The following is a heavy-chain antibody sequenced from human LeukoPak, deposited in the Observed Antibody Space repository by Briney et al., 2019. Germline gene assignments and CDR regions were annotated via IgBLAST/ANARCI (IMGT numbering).Heavy chain of an antibody. V-gene: IGHV1-2*02. D-gene: IGHD5-18*01. CDR2: INPNSGGT. J-gene: IGHJ2*01. CDR3: ARGSGGYSYDTYWYFDL. CDR1: GYTFTGYF. Sequence: ASVKVSCKASGYTFTGYFMHWVRQAPGQGVEWMGWINPNSGGTNYAQKFHGRVTMTRDTSISTAYMELSRLRSDDTAVYYCARGSGGYSYDTYWYFDLWGRGTLVTVSS.